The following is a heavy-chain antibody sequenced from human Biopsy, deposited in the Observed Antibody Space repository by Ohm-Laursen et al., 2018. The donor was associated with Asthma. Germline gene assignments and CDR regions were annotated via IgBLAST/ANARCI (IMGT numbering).Heavy chain of an antibody. V-gene: IGHV4-39*01. Sequence: TLSLTCTVSGGSMSSSSYYWGWIRQPPGKGLEWMGSISYTGSAYHNPALKSRVTISVNTSNNLFSLKLSSVTAADTAVYYCARHWDWGSFFDYWGQGTPVTVSS. D-gene: IGHD7-27*01. CDR1: GGSMSSSSYY. CDR3: ARHWDWGSFFDY. J-gene: IGHJ4*02. CDR2: ISYTGSA.